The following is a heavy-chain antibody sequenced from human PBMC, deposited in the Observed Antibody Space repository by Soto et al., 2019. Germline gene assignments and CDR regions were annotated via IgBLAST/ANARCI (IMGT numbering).Heavy chain of an antibody. D-gene: IGHD3-3*01. J-gene: IGHJ6*02. Sequence: PGGSLRLSCAASGFTFSNAWMSWVRQAPGKGLEWVGRIKSKTDGGTTDYAAPVKGRFTISRDDSKNTLYLQMNSLKTEDTAVYYCTTAGITIFGVVIISHYYGMDVWGQGTTVTVSS. V-gene: IGHV3-15*01. CDR2: IKSKTDGGTT. CDR3: TTAGITIFGVVIISHYYGMDV. CDR1: GFTFSNAW.